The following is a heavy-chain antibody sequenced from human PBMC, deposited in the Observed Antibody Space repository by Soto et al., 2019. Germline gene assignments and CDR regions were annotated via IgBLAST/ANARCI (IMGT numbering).Heavy chain of an antibody. CDR1: EFTFSSYA. V-gene: IGHV3-30-3*01. Sequence: PGGSLRLSCAASEFTFSSYAMHWVRQAPGKGLEWVAVISYDGSNKYYADSVKGRFTISRDNSKNTLYLQMNSLRAEDTAMYYCARDSKVGASSSWFDPWGQGTLVTVSS. CDR3: ARDSKVGASSSWFDP. J-gene: IGHJ5*02. CDR2: ISYDGSNK. D-gene: IGHD1-26*01.